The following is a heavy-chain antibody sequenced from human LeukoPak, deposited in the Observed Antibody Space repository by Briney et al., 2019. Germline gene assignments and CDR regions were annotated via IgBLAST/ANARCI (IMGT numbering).Heavy chain of an antibody. J-gene: IGHJ6*03. CDR2: FDPEDGET. CDR1: GYTLTELS. D-gene: IGHD3-10*01. CDR3: ARVRQDRGYYYYYMDV. Sequence: ASVKVSCKVSGYTLTELSMHWVRQAPGKGLEWMGGFDPEDGETIYAQKFQGRVTMTTDTSTSTAYMELRSLRSDDTAVYYCARVRQDRGYYYYYMDVWGKGTTVTVSS. V-gene: IGHV1-24*01.